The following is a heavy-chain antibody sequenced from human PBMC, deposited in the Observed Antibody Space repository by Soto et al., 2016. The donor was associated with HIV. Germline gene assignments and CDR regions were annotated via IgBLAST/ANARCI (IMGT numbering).Heavy chain of an antibody. J-gene: IGHJ4*02. Sequence: QVQLQESGPGLVKPSQTLSLTCTVSGGSLNSGGYYWSWIRQHPGKGLEWIGYIYYSGSTSYNPSLKSRVTISVDTSKNQFSLKLSSVTAADTAVYYCARADYSSSSRXYYFDYWGQGTLVTVSS. V-gene: IGHV4-31*03. D-gene: IGHD6-6*01. CDR3: ARADYSSSSRXYYFDY. CDR2: IYYSGST. CDR1: GGSLNSGGYY.